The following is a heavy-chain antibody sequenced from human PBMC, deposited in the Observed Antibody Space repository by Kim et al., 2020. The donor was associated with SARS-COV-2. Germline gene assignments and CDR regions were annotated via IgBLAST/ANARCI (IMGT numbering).Heavy chain of an antibody. Sequence: GGSLRLSCAASGFTFSSYGMHWVRQAPGKGLEWVAVISYDGSNKYYADSVKGRFTISRDNSKNTLYLQMKSLRAEDTAVYYCAKDKPLGSGYCSGGSCSYGMDVWGQGTTVTVSS. D-gene: IGHD2-15*01. CDR2: ISYDGSNK. CDR3: AKDKPLGSGYCSGGSCSYGMDV. CDR1: GFTFSSYG. V-gene: IGHV3-30*18. J-gene: IGHJ6*02.